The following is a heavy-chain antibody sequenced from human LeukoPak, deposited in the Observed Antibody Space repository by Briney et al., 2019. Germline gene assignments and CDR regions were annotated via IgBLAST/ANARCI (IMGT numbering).Heavy chain of an antibody. V-gene: IGHV3-11*01. Sequence: GGSLRLSCAASGFTFSDYYMSWIRQAPGKGLEWVSYISSSGTTIYYADSVKGRFTISRDNAKNSLYLQMNSLRAEDTAVYYCARPKYSSSWQIFDYWGQGTLVTASS. D-gene: IGHD6-13*01. J-gene: IGHJ4*02. CDR2: ISSSGTTI. CDR1: GFTFSDYY. CDR3: ARPKYSSSWQIFDY.